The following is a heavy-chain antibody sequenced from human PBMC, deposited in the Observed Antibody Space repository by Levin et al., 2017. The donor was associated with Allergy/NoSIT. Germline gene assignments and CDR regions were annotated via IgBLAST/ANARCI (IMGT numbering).Heavy chain of an antibody. Sequence: SQTLSLTCTVSGGSISSGDYYWSWIRQPPGKGLEWIGYIYYSGSTYYNPSLKSRVTISVDTSKNQFSLKLSSVTAADTAVYYCARSGGYCSGGSCYRDYWGQGTLVTVSS. J-gene: IGHJ4*02. V-gene: IGHV4-30-4*01. CDR1: GGSISSGDYY. CDR2: IYYSGST. CDR3: ARSGGYCSGGSCYRDY. D-gene: IGHD2-15*01.